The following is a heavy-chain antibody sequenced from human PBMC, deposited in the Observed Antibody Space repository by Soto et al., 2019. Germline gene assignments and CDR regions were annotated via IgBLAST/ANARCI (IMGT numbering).Heavy chain of an antibody. CDR2: INPSGGST. J-gene: IGHJ6*02. Sequence: ASVKVSCKASGYTFTSYYMHWVRQAPGQGLEWMGIINPSGGSTSYAQKFQGRVTMTRDTSTSTVYMELSSLRSEDTAVYYCASTGSSSDYYYYGMDVWGQGTTVTAP. D-gene: IGHD6-6*01. V-gene: IGHV1-46*01. CDR3: ASTGSSSDYYYYGMDV. CDR1: GYTFTSYY.